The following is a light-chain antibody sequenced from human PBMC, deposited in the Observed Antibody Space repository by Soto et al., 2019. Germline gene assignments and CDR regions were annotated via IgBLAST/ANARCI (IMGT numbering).Light chain of an antibody. J-gene: IGLJ2*01. Sequence: QLVLTQPASVSGSPGQSITISCTGTRSDIGAYNFVSWYQQHPGEVPKLILYDVNVRPSGVSKRFSGSKSGNTAPLTISGLQAEDEADYYCTSWTTSTTMIFGGGTKLTVL. V-gene: IGLV2-14*03. CDR2: DVN. CDR3: TSWTTSTTMI. CDR1: RSDIGAYNF.